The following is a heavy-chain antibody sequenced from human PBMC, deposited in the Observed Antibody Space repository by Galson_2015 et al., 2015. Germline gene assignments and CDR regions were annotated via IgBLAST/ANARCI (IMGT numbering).Heavy chain of an antibody. CDR2: IYYTGDT. CDR3: AGVFRARPEY. CDR1: DGSISSHY. J-gene: IGHJ4*02. Sequence: SETLSLTCTVSDGSISSHYWSWIRQPPGKGLEWIGYIYYTGDTNYNPSLESRVTISADTSKNEFSLKMSSVTAADPAVYYCAGVFRARPEYWDQGALVTVSS. D-gene: IGHD1-14*01. V-gene: IGHV4-59*11.